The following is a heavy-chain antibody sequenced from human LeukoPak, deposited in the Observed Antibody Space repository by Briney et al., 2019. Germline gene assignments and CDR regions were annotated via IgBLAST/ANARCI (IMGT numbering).Heavy chain of an antibody. CDR2: ISTSSSYI. CDR1: GFTFSSYN. V-gene: IGHV3-21*01. D-gene: IGHD2-2*01. Sequence: GGSLRLSCAASGFTFSSYNMNWVRQAPGKGLEWVSSISTSSSYIYYTDSVKGRFTISRDNAKNSLYLQMNSLRAEDAAVYYCARETYCTNTSCPIGDHFDYWGQGTLVTVSS. CDR3: ARETYCTNTSCPIGDHFDY. J-gene: IGHJ4*02.